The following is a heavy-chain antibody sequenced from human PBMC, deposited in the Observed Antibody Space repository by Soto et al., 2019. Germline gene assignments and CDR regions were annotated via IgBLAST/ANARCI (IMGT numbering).Heavy chain of an antibody. D-gene: IGHD2-2*01. CDR2: IYWDDDK. Sequence: QITLTESGPTLVKPTQTLTLTCTFSVFSLSADGVGVAWIRQPPGTALEWLALIYWDDDKRYSPSLKNRLTITKDTSKNHVVLTMTNMDPVDTATYYCAHAYGGTSWPNDAFDVWGQGTVVTVSS. J-gene: IGHJ3*01. CDR3: AHAYGGTSWPNDAFDV. V-gene: IGHV2-5*02. CDR1: VFSLSADGVG.